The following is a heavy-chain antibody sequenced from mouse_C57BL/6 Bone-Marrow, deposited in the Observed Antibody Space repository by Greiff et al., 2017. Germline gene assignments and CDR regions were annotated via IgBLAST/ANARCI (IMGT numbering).Heavy chain of an antibody. J-gene: IGHJ3*01. CDR2: ISYLAYSI. CDR3: ARYGYGFLAY. V-gene: IGHV5-15*01. D-gene: IGHD2-2*01. CDR1: GFTFSDYG. Sequence: EVHLVESGGGLVQPGGSMKLSCAASGFTFSDYGMAWVRQAPRKGPEWVAFISYLAYSIYYADTLTGRFTISRENAKNTLYLEMSSLRSEDTATYYCARYGYGFLAYWGQGTLVTVSA.